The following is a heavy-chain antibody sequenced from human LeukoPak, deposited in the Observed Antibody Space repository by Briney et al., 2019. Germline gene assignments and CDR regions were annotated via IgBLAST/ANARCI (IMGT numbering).Heavy chain of an antibody. Sequence: PETPSLTPALSRYPPARNYFWAWVGQPPGKRLEGIGMFYGIESTTYTPPLMNQATISVDTPRNHLSLQLTSATAADTAVYYCARYDSRGSALTRFDAWGEGILVTIYS. CDR1: RYPPARNYF. CDR3: ARYDSRGSALTRFDA. CDR2: FYGIEST. J-gene: IGHJ5*02. V-gene: IGHV4-38-2*01. D-gene: IGHD4-23*01.